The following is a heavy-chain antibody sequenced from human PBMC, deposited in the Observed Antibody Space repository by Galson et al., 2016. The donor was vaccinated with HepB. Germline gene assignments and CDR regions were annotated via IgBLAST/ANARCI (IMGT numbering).Heavy chain of an antibody. CDR1: GFTFSSYW. J-gene: IGHJ6*02. CDR2: ITYDASGT. CDR3: AKRAHATGDYCGMDV. V-gene: IGHV3-74*01. Sequence: SLRLSCAASGFTFSSYWMHWVRQAPGKGLMWVSRITYDASGTSYADSVKGRFTISRDNAKNTLYLQMNSLRAEDTAVYYCAKRAHATGDYCGMDVWGQGTTVTVSS. D-gene: IGHD2-15*01.